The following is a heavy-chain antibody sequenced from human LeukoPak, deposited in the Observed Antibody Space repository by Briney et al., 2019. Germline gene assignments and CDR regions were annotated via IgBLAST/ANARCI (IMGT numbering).Heavy chain of an antibody. J-gene: IGHJ4*02. CDR3: ARTSPTSHFDF. D-gene: IGHD3-16*01. Sequence: PGGSLRLSCAASGFTFTTYWMHWVRQAPGKGLVWVSRINGDGSSSNYADSVKGRFTISRGNARNTLYLQMNSLRAEDAALYYCARTSPTSHFDFWGQGTLVTVSS. V-gene: IGHV3-74*01. CDR1: GFTFTTYW. CDR2: INGDGSSS.